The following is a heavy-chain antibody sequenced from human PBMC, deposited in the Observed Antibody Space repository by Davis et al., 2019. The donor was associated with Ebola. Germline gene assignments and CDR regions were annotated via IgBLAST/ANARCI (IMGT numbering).Heavy chain of an antibody. CDR1: GFTFSSHW. D-gene: IGHD3-9*01. Sequence: PGGSLRLSCATSGFTFSSHWMHWVRQGPGKGLEWVANIKQDGSKKNYVDSVKDRFTISRDNAKNSLFLQMNNLRADDTAVYYCATELTGDAFDVWGRGTMVTVSS. CDR2: IKQDGSKK. CDR3: ATELTGDAFDV. V-gene: IGHV3-7*03. J-gene: IGHJ3*01.